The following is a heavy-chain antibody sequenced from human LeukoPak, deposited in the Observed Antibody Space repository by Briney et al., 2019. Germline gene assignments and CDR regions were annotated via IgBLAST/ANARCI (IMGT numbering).Heavy chain of an antibody. D-gene: IGHD6-13*01. CDR2: ISYDGSNK. CDR3: AGSSWQGGGWFDP. J-gene: IGHJ5*02. V-gene: IGHV3-30*03. Sequence: GGSLRLSCAASGFTFSSYGMHWVRQAPGKGLEWVAVISYDGSNKYYADSVKGRFTISRDNSKNTLYLQMSSLRAEDTAVYYCAGSSWQGGGWFDPWGQGTLVTVSS. CDR1: GFTFSSYG.